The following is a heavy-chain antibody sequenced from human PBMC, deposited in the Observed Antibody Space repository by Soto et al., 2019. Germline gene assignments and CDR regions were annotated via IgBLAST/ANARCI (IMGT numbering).Heavy chain of an antibody. CDR3: AKAEMWFGESVSSVH. CDR1: GITFSSYA. J-gene: IGHJ4*02. CDR2: ISGSGGST. V-gene: IGHV3-23*01. Sequence: EVQLLESGGGLVQPGGSLRLSCAASGITFSSYAMSWVRQAPGKGLEWVSTISGSGGSTHYADSVKGRFTISRDNSKNTLYVQINSVRAEDTAVYYCAKAEMWFGESVSSVHWGQGTLVTVSS. D-gene: IGHD3-10*01.